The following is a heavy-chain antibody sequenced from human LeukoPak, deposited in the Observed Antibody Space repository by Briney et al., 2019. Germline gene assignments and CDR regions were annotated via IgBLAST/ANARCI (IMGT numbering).Heavy chain of an antibody. CDR3: AKDSHSGRYGAFDF. CDR1: GFTFSSYG. Sequence: GGSLRLSCAASGFTFSSYGMHWVRQAPGKGLEWVSLISSTGTSTHYADSLKGRFTISRDISKNTLYLQMNSLRAEDTAVYFCAKDSHSGRYGAFDFWGQGTLVTVSS. V-gene: IGHV3-NL1*01. CDR2: ISSTGTST. D-gene: IGHD1-26*01. J-gene: IGHJ3*01.